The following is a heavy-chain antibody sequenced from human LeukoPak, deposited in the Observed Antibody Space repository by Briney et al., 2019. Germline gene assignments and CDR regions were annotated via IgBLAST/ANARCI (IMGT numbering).Heavy chain of an antibody. V-gene: IGHV1-69*13. Sequence: ASVKVSCKASGGTFSSYAISWVRQAPGQGLEWMGGIIPIFGTANNAQKFQGRVTITADESTSTAYMELSSLRSEDTAVYYCAADCSSTSCYTPTADYWGQGTLVTVSS. CDR3: AADCSSTSCYTPTADY. CDR2: IIPIFGTA. D-gene: IGHD2-2*02. CDR1: GGTFSSYA. J-gene: IGHJ4*02.